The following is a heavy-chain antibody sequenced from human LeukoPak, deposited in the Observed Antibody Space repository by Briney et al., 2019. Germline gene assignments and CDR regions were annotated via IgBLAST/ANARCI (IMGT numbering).Heavy chain of an antibody. D-gene: IGHD2-21*01. J-gene: IGHJ6*03. CDR1: GGSISSYY. Sequence: PSETLSLTCTVSGGSISSYYWSWIRQPAGKGLEWIGRIYTSGSTNYNPSLKSRVTISVDKSKNQFSLKLSSVTAADTAVYYCAGEREWGGECYGRGDDYYMDGCLKGPTV. CDR3: AGEREWGGECYGRGDDYYMDG. CDR2: IYTSGST. V-gene: IGHV4-4*07.